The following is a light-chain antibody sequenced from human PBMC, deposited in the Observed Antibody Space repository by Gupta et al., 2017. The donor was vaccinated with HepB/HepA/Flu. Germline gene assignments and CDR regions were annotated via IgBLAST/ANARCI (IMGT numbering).Light chain of an antibody. V-gene: IGKV4-1*01. CDR1: RSVLYPSNNKNH. CDR2: WAS. Sequence: DILMTQSSDPLAWSPGGRATLNCKSSRSVLYPSNNKNHLAWYQQKSGQPPKLLIYWASTRESGVPDRFSGSGSGTDFTLTISSLQAEDVAVYFCQQFYSIPVTFGGGTKVEIK. CDR3: QQFYSIPVT. J-gene: IGKJ4*01.